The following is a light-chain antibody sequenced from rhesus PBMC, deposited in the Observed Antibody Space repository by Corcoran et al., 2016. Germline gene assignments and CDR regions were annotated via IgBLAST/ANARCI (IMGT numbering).Light chain of an antibody. CDR1: QSLLHSNGNTY. CDR2: GGC. CDR3: VQAIAFPYS. Sequence: DIVMTQTPLSLPITPGEPASISCRSSQSLLHSNGNTYLHWYLQKPGQSPPLLIYGGCNRASGVPDRFSGSGSGTDFTLKIRKVEAEDVGVYYCVQAIAFPYSFGQGTKVEIK. V-gene: IGKV2-72*01. J-gene: IGKJ2*01.